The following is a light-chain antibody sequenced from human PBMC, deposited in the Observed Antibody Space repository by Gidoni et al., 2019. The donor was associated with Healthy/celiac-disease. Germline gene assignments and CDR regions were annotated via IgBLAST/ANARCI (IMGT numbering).Light chain of an antibody. CDR1: SSVVGGYNY. J-gene: IGLJ2*01. CDR3: SSYTSSSTVV. V-gene: IGLV2-14*01. CDR2: DVS. Sequence: QSALTKPASVSVSPGQSITISCTGTSSVVGGYNYVSWYPQLTGKAPTLMIDDVSPRPSGVSTRFSGSKSGNTASLTISVLQGEDEADYYGSSYTSSSTVVFGGGTKLTVL.